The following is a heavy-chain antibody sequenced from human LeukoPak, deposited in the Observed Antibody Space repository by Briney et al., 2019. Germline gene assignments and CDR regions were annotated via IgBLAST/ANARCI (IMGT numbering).Heavy chain of an antibody. CDR2: ISYDGSNK. J-gene: IGHJ4*02. Sequence: GRSLRLSCAASGFTFSSYAMHWVRQAPGKGLEWVAVISYDGSNKYYADSVKGRFTISRDNSKNTLYLQMNSLRAEDTAVYYCARGNTYYYDISVYYYDMGFFDYWGQGTLVTVSS. CDR1: GFTFSSYA. D-gene: IGHD3-22*01. V-gene: IGHV3-30-3*01. CDR3: ARGNTYYYDISVYYYDMGFFDY.